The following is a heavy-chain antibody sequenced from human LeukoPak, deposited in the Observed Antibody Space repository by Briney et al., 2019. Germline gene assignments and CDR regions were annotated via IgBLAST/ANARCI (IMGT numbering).Heavy chain of an antibody. CDR3: ATAVWESFYFDS. Sequence: SETLSLTCTVSGGSVSRGGYYWNWIRQHPGKGLEWNGFTSYSEVTYYNPSLMSRLTISVNISQNQFSLKMRDVTAADTAVYFCATAVWESFYFDSWGQGALVAVSS. J-gene: IGHJ4*02. CDR1: GGSVSRGGYY. V-gene: IGHV4-31*03. D-gene: IGHD3-16*01. CDR2: TSYSEVT.